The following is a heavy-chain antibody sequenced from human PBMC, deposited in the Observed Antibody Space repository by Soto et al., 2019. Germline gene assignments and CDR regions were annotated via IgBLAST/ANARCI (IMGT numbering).Heavy chain of an antibody. CDR3: TRHPDFWSGYYRRFYGMDV. D-gene: IGHD3-3*01. J-gene: IGHJ6*02. Sequence: GGSLRLSCAASGFTFSGSAMHWVRQASGKGLEWVGRIRSKANSYATAYVASVKGRFTISRDDSKNTAYLQMNSLKTEDTAVYYCTRHPDFWSGYYRRFYGMDVWGQGTTVTVSS. CDR1: GFTFSGSA. V-gene: IGHV3-73*01. CDR2: IRSKANSYAT.